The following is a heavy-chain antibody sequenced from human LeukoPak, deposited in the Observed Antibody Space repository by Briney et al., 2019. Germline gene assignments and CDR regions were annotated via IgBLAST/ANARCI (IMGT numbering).Heavy chain of an antibody. V-gene: IGHV4-59*01. Sequence: PSETLSLTCTVSGDSISSYYWSWIRQPPGKGLEWIGYIYYSGSTNYNPSLKTRVTISVDTSKNQFSLKLSSVTAADTAVYYCARMPSPPTAMDYYYYMDVWGKGTTATVSS. D-gene: IGHD2-2*01. CDR1: GDSISSYY. CDR3: ARMPSPPTAMDYYYYMDV. J-gene: IGHJ6*03. CDR2: IYYSGST.